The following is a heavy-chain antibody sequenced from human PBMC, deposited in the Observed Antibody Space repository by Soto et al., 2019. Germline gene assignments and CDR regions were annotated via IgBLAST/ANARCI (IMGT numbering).Heavy chain of an antibody. Sequence: EVQLLESGGGLVQPGGSLRLSCAASGFTFSDYSMNWVRQARGRGLEWVSTISSGGLSTYYADSVQGRFTISRDNSNDKVYLQMNNLRAEDTAVYYCSKAPGDYYYMDVWGKGTTVTVSS. J-gene: IGHJ6*03. CDR1: GFTFSDYS. V-gene: IGHV3-23*01. CDR3: SKAPGDYYYMDV. CDR2: ISSGGLST.